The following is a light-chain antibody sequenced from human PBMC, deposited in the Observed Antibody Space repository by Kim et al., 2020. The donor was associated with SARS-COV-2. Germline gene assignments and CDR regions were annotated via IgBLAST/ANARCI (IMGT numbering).Light chain of an antibody. CDR2: EVS. J-gene: IGLJ2*01. Sequence: GQSVPSSCTGTSSDVGGYNDVSWYQQHPGKAPKLMIYEVSKRPSGVPDRFSGSKSGNTASLTVSGLQAEDEADYYCSSYAGSNNVVFGGGTQLTVL. CDR3: SSYAGSNNVV. CDR1: SSDVGGYND. V-gene: IGLV2-8*01.